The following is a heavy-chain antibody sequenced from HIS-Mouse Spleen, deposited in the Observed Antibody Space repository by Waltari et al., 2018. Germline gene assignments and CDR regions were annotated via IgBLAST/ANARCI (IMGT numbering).Heavy chain of an antibody. CDR3: ARHNLNYWYFDL. J-gene: IGHJ2*01. Sequence: QLQLQESGPGLVKPSETLSLTCTVSGGSISSSSYYWGWIRQPPGKGLEWIGSIYYRGGTYYNPSLKSRVTISVDTSKNQFSLKLSSVTAADTAVYYCARHNLNYWYFDLWGLGTLVTVSS. CDR1: GGSISSSSYY. V-gene: IGHV4-39*01. CDR2: IYYRGGT.